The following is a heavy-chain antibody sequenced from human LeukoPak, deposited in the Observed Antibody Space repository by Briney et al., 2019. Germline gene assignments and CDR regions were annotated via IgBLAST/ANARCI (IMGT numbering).Heavy chain of an antibody. J-gene: IGHJ4*02. CDR3: ARLSSLGVAGTSG. D-gene: IGHD6-19*01. Sequence: SIYYSGTTYYNPSLKSRVTISVGTSKNQFSLKLSSVTAADTAVYYCARLSSLGVAGTSGWGQGTLVTVSS. CDR2: IYYSGTT. V-gene: IGHV4-39*01.